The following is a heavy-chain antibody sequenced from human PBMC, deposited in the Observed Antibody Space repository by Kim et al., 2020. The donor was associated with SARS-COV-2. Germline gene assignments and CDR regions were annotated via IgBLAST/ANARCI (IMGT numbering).Heavy chain of an antibody. Sequence: SETLSLTCAVSGGSISSSNWWSWVRQPPGKGLEWIGEIYHSGSTNYNPSLKSRVTISVDKSKNQFSLKLSSVTAADTAVYYCASCTPTVTTLTPGYYYYGMDVWGQGTTVTVSS. J-gene: IGHJ6*02. CDR3: ASCTPTVTTLTPGYYYYGMDV. V-gene: IGHV4-4*02. D-gene: IGHD4-4*01. CDR1: GGSISSSNW. CDR2: IYHSGST.